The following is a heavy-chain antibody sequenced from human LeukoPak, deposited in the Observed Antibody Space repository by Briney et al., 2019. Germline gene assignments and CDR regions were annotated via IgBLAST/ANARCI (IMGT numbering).Heavy chain of an antibody. CDR3: ARDPMTAAGSKDGMDV. D-gene: IGHD6-13*01. V-gene: IGHV3-33*01. CDR2: IWYDGSIK. J-gene: IGHJ6*02. Sequence: GGSLRPSCAASGFTFSSYGMHWVRQAPGKGLEWVAVIWYDGSIKFYVDSVKGRFTISRDNSKNTLYLQMNSLRAEDTAVYYCARDPMTAAGSKDGMDVWGQGTTVTVSS. CDR1: GFTFSSYG.